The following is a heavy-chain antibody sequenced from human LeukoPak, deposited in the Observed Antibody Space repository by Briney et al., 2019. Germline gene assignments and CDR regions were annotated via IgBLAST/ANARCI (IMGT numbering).Heavy chain of an antibody. V-gene: IGHV3-48*04. Sequence: PGGSLRLSCEASGFRFDSYSMIWVRQAPGKGLEWLSYISGGGDTIYYAGSVKGRFTISRGNAMNSLYLHMNSLRADDTAMYYCARDAMVRGIITDFDYWGQGTLVTVSS. D-gene: IGHD3-10*01. J-gene: IGHJ4*02. CDR3: ARDAMVRGIITDFDY. CDR1: GFRFDSYS. CDR2: ISGGGDTI.